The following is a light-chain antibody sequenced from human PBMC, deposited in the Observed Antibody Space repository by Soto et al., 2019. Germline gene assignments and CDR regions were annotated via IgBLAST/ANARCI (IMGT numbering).Light chain of an antibody. J-gene: IGKJ1*01. V-gene: IGKV3-15*01. CDR1: PSVSSN. CDR2: GAS. Sequence: DIVMTQSPATLSVSPGDRATLSCRASPSVSSNLAWYQQKPCQAHRLLIYGASTRATGIPARFSGSGSGTEFTLTISSLQSEDFAVYYCQQYKNWPTVTFGQGTKVDIK. CDR3: QQYKNWPTVT.